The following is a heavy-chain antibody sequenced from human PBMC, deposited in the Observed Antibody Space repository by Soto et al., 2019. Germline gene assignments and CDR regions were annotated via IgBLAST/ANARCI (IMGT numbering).Heavy chain of an antibody. CDR3: ARTRSFTLGFYYDGMDV. J-gene: IGHJ6*02. CDR2: IYPGDSDA. D-gene: IGHD6-6*01. Sequence: PGESLKISCQGSGYSFASYLIGSVRQMPGKDLEWMGIIYPGDSDARYSPSFHGQVTISADKSLRTAYLQWTSLKASDTALYYCARTRSFTLGFYYDGMDVWGQGTTVALSS. CDR1: GYSFASYL. V-gene: IGHV5-51*01.